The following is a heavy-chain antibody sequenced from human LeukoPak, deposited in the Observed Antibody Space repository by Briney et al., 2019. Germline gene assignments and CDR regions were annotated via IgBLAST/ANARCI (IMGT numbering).Heavy chain of an antibody. V-gene: IGHV4-39*01. D-gene: IGHD6-19*01. CDR1: GASISSSSYY. J-gene: IGHJ4*02. CDR2: IYYSGST. Sequence: PSETLSLTCTVSGASISSSSYYWGWIRQPPRKGLEWIGSIYYSGSTYYSPSLKSRVTISVDTSKNQFSLKLSSVTAADTAVYYCATGTIAVNYFDYWGQGTLVTVSS. CDR3: ATGTIAVNYFDY.